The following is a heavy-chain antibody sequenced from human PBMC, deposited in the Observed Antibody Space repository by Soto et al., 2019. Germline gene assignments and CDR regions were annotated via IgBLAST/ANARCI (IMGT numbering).Heavy chain of an antibody. CDR2: INHSGST. Sequence: SETLSLTCAVYGGSFSGYYWSWIRQPPGKGLEWIGEINHSGSTNYNPSLKSRVTISVDTSKNQFSLKLSSVTAADTAVYYCAREVVVAAKKVFWFDPWGQGTLVTVSS. D-gene: IGHD2-15*01. J-gene: IGHJ5*02. V-gene: IGHV4-34*01. CDR3: AREVVVAAKKVFWFDP. CDR1: GGSFSGYY.